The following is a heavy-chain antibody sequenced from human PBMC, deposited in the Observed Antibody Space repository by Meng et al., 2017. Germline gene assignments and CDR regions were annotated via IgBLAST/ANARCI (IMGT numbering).Heavy chain of an antibody. V-gene: IGHV7-4-1*02. D-gene: IGHD5-24*01. CDR1: GYTFTDYS. CDR2: INTATGIP. Sequence: ASVKVSCKASGYTFTDYSMNWVRQAPGQGLEWVGWINTATGIPTYAQGFTGRFVFSLDASINTAYLQISSLKAEDTDIYYCAREGGFDGVNSLDAFNVWGQGKRV. J-gene: IGHJ3*01. CDR3: AREGGFDGVNSLDAFNV.